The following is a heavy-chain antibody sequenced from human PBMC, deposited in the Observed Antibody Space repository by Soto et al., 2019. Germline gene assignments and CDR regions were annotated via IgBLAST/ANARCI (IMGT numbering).Heavy chain of an antibody. V-gene: IGHV5-10-1*01. CDR1: GYSFNTYW. CDR3: ARHPTLHESRVWSGFDP. CDR2: IDPGTSYS. Sequence: PGESLKISCQGSGYSFNTYWISWVRQVPGKGLEWMGRIDPGTSYSNYSPSFEGHITISVDKSKSTVFLQWSSLKASDTAMYYCARHPTLHESRVWSGFDPWGQGTLVTVSS. D-gene: IGHD3-3*01. J-gene: IGHJ5*02.